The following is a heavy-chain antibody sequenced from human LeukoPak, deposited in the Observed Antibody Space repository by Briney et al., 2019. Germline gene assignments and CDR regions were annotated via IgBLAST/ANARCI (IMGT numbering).Heavy chain of an antibody. CDR2: IYYSGST. CDR3: ARRMGSGYYKNLYFDL. D-gene: IGHD3-22*01. J-gene: IGHJ2*01. V-gene: IGHV4-39*01. CDR1: GGSISSTSYY. Sequence: SETLSLTCIVSGGSISSTSYYWGWIRQPPGKGLEWIGNIYYSGSTDYNPSLTSRVTMSVGTSKNQFSLTLSSVTAADTAVYYCARRMGSGYYKNLYFDLWGRSTLVTVSS.